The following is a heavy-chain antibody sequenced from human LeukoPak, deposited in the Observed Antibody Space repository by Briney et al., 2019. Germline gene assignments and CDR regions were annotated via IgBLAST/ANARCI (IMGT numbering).Heavy chain of an antibody. Sequence: SETLSLTCTVSGGSISSSSYYWGWIRQPPGKGLEWIGSLYYSGSTYYNPSLKSRVTISVDTSKNQFSLKLSSVTAADTAVYYCARDLIETYYYDSSGYNWFDPWGQGTLVTVSS. V-gene: IGHV4-39*07. CDR1: GGSISSSSYY. CDR2: LYYSGST. D-gene: IGHD3-22*01. CDR3: ARDLIETYYYDSSGYNWFDP. J-gene: IGHJ5*02.